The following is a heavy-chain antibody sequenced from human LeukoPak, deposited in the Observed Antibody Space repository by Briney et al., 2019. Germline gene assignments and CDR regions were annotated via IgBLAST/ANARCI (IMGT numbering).Heavy chain of an antibody. J-gene: IGHJ4*02. Sequence: GGSLRLSCTVSGFTVSSNSMSWVRQAPGKGLEWVSFIYSDNTHYSDSVKGRFTISRDNSKNTLYLQMNSLRAEDTAVYYCAKDLGGRIAAAVDYFDYWGQGTLVTVSS. CDR2: IYSDNT. CDR3: AKDLGGRIAAAVDYFDY. CDR1: GFTVSSNS. V-gene: IGHV3-66*03. D-gene: IGHD6-13*01.